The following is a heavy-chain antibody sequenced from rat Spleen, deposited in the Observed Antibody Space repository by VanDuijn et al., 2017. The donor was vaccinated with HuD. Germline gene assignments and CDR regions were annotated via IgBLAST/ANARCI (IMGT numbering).Heavy chain of an antibody. CDR1: GFTFKNYW. CDR2: INYDGSRT. CDR3: ARSVFDY. V-gene: IGHV5-31*01. J-gene: IGHJ2*01. Sequence: EVQLVESGGGLVQPGRSLKLSCVASGFTFKNYWMTWIRQAPGKGLEWVATINYDGSRTDYRDSVKGRFTISRDNAKSTLYLQMDSLRSEDTATYYCARSVFDYWGQGVMVTVSS.